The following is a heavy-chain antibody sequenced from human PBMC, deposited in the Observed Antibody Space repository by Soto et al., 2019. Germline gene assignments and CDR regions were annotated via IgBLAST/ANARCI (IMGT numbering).Heavy chain of an antibody. D-gene: IGHD1-20*01. CDR3: ARDLTGPFDD. J-gene: IGHJ4*02. CDR1: GFTLSTYW. Sequence: PGRSMRLSCVAAGFTLSTYWAHWVRQAPGKGLVWVSRINRDGSTTTYADSVKGRFTISRDNAKNTLYLQMNSLRAEDTAVYYCARDLTGPFDDWGQGTLVTVSS. CDR2: INRDGSTT. V-gene: IGHV3-74*01.